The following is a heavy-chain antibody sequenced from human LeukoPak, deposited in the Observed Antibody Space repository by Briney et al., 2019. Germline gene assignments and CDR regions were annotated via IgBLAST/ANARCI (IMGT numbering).Heavy chain of an antibody. CDR3: ARAGVATITFLSYFDY. D-gene: IGHD5-12*01. J-gene: IGHJ4*02. CDR1: GFTFSSYG. CDR2: ISYDGSNK. V-gene: IGHV3-30*19. Sequence: PGGSLRLSCAASGFTFSSYGMHWVRQAPGKGLEWVAVISYDGSNKYYADSVKGRFTISRDNSKNTLYLQMNSLRAEDTAVYYCARAGVATITFLSYFDYWGQGTLVTVSS.